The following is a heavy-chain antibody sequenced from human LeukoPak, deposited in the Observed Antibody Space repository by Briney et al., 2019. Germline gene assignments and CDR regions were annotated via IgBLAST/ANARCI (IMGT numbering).Heavy chain of an antibody. CDR3: ASRLLAVASQPEYYFDY. CDR2: INHSGST. Sequence: SETLSLTCAVYGVSFSGYYWSWIRQPPGKGLEWIGEINHSGSTNYNPSLKSRVTISVDTSKNQFSLKLSSVTAADTAVYYCASRLLAVASQPEYYFDYWGQGTLVTVSS. D-gene: IGHD6-19*01. CDR1: GVSFSGYY. J-gene: IGHJ4*02. V-gene: IGHV4-34*01.